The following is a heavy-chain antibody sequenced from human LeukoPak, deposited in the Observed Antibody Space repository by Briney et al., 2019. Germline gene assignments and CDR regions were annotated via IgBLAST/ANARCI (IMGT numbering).Heavy chain of an antibody. V-gene: IGHV4-59*12. Sequence: SETLSLTCTVSGGSISSYYWNWIRQPPGEGLEWIGYFHYSGSTNYNPSLKSRVTISVDTSKNQFSLKLSSVTAADTAVYYCARGEWELGYWGQGTLVTVSS. CDR1: GGSISSYY. CDR2: FHYSGST. CDR3: ARGEWELGY. J-gene: IGHJ4*02. D-gene: IGHD1-26*01.